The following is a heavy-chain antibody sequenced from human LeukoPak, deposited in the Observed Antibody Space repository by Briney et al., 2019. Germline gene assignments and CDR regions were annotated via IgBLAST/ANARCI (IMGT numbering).Heavy chain of an antibody. V-gene: IGHV4-4*07. CDR2: FHVTGGA. J-gene: IGHJ6*03. Sequence: PSETLSLTCIGSGDAIKYYWSWIRQPAGKGLEWIGRFHVTGGADYNPSLSSRVTLSIDTSKSRLSLNLTSVTAADTAVYYCARETDLESPFAYYYMDVWGKGTTVTVSS. CDR1: GDAIKYY. CDR3: ARETDLESPFAYYYMDV.